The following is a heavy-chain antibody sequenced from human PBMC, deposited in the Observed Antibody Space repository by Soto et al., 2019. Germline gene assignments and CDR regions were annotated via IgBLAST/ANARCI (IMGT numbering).Heavy chain of an antibody. CDR1: GYTFTSYG. CDR3: ARDFGAYDSSGYPNYYYYGMDV. J-gene: IGHJ6*02. V-gene: IGHV1-18*01. Sequence: QVQLVQSGAEVKKPGASVKVSCKASGYTFTSYGISWVRQAPGQGLEWMGWISAYNGNTNYAQKLQGRVTMTTDTSTSPAYSELRSLRSDDTAVYYCARDFGAYDSSGYPNYYYYGMDVWGQGTTVTVSS. D-gene: IGHD3-22*01. CDR2: ISAYNGNT.